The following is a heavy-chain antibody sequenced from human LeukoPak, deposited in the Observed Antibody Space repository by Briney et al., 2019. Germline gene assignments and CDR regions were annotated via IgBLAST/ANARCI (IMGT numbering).Heavy chain of an antibody. CDR1: GGSIGGSISSYY. CDR2: IYYSGST. CDR3: AREGYSLRNFDY. J-gene: IGHJ4*02. D-gene: IGHD5-18*01. Sequence: SETLSLTCTVSGGSIGGSISSYYWSWIRQPPGKGLEWIGYIYYSGSTNYNPSLKSRVTISVDTSKNQFSLKLSSVTAADTAVYYCAREGYSLRNFDYWGQGTLVTVSS. V-gene: IGHV4-61*01.